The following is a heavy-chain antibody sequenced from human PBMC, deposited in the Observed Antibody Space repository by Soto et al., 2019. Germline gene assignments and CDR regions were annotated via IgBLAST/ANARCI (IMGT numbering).Heavy chain of an antibody. D-gene: IGHD2-15*01. CDR3: ARELSGIVVVVDATPGDY. V-gene: IGHV1-18*04. CDR2: ISAYNGNT. CDR1: GYTFTSYG. Sequence: QVQLVQSGAEVKKPGASVKVYCKASGYTFTSYGISWVRQAPGQGLEWMGWISAYNGNTNYAQKLQGRVTMTTDTSTSTAYMELRSRRSDDTAVYYCARELSGIVVVVDATPGDYWGQGTLVTVSS. J-gene: IGHJ4*02.